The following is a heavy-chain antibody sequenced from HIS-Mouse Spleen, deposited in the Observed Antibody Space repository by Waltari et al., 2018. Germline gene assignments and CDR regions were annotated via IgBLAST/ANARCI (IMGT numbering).Heavy chain of an antibody. D-gene: IGHD3-22*01. J-gene: IGHJ4*02. V-gene: IGHV3-23*01. CDR3: AKDLRYYYDSSGYGDDY. Sequence: EVQLLESGGGLVQPGGSLRLACAASGFTFSSYAMSWVRQAPGKGLEWVSAISGSGGSTYYADSVKGRFTISRDNSKNTLYLQMNSLRAEDTAVYYCAKDLRYYYDSSGYGDDYWGQGTLVTVSS. CDR1: GFTFSSYA. CDR2: ISGSGGST.